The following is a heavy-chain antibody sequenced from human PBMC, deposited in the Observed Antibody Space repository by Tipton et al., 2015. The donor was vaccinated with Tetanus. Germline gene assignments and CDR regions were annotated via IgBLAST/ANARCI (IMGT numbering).Heavy chain of an antibody. CDR1: GFTFGSYW. D-gene: IGHD6-19*01. CDR2: INSDGSST. Sequence: SLRLSCAASGFTFGSYWMHWVRQAPGKGLVWVSRINSDGSSTSYADSVKGRFTISRDNAKNTLYLQMNSLRAEDTAVYYCARGKQWQHPVFDYWGQGTLITVSS. CDR3: ARGKQWQHPVFDY. J-gene: IGHJ4*02. V-gene: IGHV3-74*01.